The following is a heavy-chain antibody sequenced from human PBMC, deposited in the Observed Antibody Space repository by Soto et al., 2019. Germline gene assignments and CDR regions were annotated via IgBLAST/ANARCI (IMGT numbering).Heavy chain of an antibody. CDR2: IHYSGST. CDR3: ASSASDHCSTISCPPGN. D-gene: IGHD2-2*01. J-gene: IGHJ4*02. V-gene: IGHV4-59*01. Sequence: SETLSLTCTVSGGSISSYYWSWIRQPPGKGLEWIGYIHYSGSTNYKPSLKSRVTISVDTSKNQISLKLSSVTAADTAVYYCASSASDHCSTISCPPGNWGQGTLVTVSS. CDR1: GGSISSYY.